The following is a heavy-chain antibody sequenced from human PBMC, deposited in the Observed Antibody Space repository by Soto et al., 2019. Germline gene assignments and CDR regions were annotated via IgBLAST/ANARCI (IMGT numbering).Heavy chain of an antibody. J-gene: IGHJ5*02. V-gene: IGHV1-46*01. Sequence: GASVKVSCKASGYTFIDYYMHWVRQAPGQGLEWMGIINPSGGSTNYAQKFQGRVTMTRDTSTSTVYMELSSLKSEDTAVYYCARVGSYCSSDSCSSYKWFDPWGQGTLVTVYS. CDR1: GYTFIDYY. D-gene: IGHD2-2*01. CDR3: ARVGSYCSSDSCSSYKWFDP. CDR2: INPSGGST.